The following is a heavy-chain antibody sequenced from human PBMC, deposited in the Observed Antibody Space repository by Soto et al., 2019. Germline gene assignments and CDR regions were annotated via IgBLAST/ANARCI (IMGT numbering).Heavy chain of an antibody. CDR2: ISYDGSNT. CDR1: GFTFSNSF. CDR3: AKDTPLKEFDC. Sequence: GGSLRRSCLASGFTFSNSFMHWVRQAPGRGLGWVAAISYDGSNTYYAKSVKGRSTISRDNSRDTLYLQVISLRSEDTAMYYCAKDTPLKEFDCWGQGTLVTVSS. V-gene: IGHV3-30*18. J-gene: IGHJ4*02.